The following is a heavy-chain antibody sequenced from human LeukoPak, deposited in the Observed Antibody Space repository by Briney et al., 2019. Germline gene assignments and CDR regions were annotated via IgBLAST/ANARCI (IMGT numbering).Heavy chain of an antibody. Sequence: GSLSLSCAASGFTFSSYAMSWVRQAPGKGLEWVSAISGSGGSTYYADSVKGRFTISRDNSKNTLYLQMNSLRAEGTAVYYCARDFGYFDYWGQGTLVTVSS. CDR1: GFTFSSYA. J-gene: IGHJ4*02. CDR2: ISGSGGST. D-gene: IGHD3-10*01. CDR3: ARDFGYFDY. V-gene: IGHV3-23*01.